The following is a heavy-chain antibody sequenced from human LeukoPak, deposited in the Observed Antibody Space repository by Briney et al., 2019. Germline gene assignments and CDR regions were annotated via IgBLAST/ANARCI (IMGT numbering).Heavy chain of an antibody. CDR3: ARDPRKGGNSGDY. CDR2: ISSSSSYI. J-gene: IGHJ4*02. CDR1: GFTFSSYS. D-gene: IGHD4-23*01. V-gene: IGHV3-21*01. Sequence: PGGSLRLSCAASGFTFSSYSMNWVRQAPGKGLEWVSSISSSSSYIYYAGSVKGRFTISRDNAKNSLYLQMNSLRAEDTAVYYCARDPRKGGNSGDYWGQGTLVTVSS.